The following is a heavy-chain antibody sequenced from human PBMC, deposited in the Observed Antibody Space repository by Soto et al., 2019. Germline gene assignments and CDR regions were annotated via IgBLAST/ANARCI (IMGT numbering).Heavy chain of an antibody. CDR1: GFTFSSYG. Sequence: QVQLVESGGGVVKPGRSLRLSCAASGFTFSSYGMHWVRQAPGKGLEWVAVISYDGSNKYYADSVKGRFTISRDNSKNTLYLQMNSLRAEDTAVYYCAKDRATVTTFGFGYWGQGTLVTVSS. V-gene: IGHV3-30*18. D-gene: IGHD4-17*01. CDR3: AKDRATVTTFGFGY. J-gene: IGHJ4*02. CDR2: ISYDGSNK.